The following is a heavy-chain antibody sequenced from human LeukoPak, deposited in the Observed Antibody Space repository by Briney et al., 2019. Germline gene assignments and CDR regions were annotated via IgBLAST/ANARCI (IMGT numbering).Heavy chain of an antibody. V-gene: IGHV3-23*01. CDR2: IRVSDGAT. CDR3: AKEPRWELLHSFDV. J-gene: IGHJ3*01. Sequence: GGSLRLSCAAPGFTFPTYAMKWVRQAPGKGLEWVSSIRVSDGATFYADSVKGRFTTSRDNSKNTLFLQMNSLRAEDTAVYYCAKEPRWELLHSFDVWGQGTMVTVSS. CDR1: GFTFPTYA. D-gene: IGHD1-26*01.